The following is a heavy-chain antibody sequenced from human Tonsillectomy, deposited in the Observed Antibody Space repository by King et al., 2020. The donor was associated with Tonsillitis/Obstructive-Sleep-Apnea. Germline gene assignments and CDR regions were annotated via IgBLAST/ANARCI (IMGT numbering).Heavy chain of an antibody. J-gene: IGHJ4*02. CDR1: GFTFSSYA. Sequence: VQLVESGGGLVQPGGSLRLSCAASGFTFSSYAMSWVRQAPGKGLEWVSAISGSGGSTYYADSVKGRFTISRDNSKNTLYLQMNSLRAEDTAVYYCAKMMYSSSWYDIVVVVAATGLDYWGQGTLVTVSS. CDR2: ISGSGGST. D-gene: IGHD2-15*01. V-gene: IGHV3-23*04. CDR3: AKMMYSSSWYDIVVVVAATGLDY.